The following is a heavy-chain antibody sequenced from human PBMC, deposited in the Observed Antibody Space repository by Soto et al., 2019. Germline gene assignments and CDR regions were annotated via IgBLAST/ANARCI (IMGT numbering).Heavy chain of an antibody. V-gene: IGHV4-59*01. J-gene: IGHJ5*02. CDR2: IYYSGST. Sequence: PSETLSLTCTVSGGSISSYYWSWIRQPPGKGLEWIGYIYYSGSTNYNPSLKSRVTISVDTSKNQFSLKLSSVTAADTAVYYCARNGQYNWFDPWGQGTLVTVSS. CDR1: GGSISSYY. D-gene: IGHD6-19*01. CDR3: ARNGQYNWFDP.